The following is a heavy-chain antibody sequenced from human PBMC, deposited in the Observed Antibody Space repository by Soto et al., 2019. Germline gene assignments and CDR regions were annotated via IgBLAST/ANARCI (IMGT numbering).Heavy chain of an antibody. CDR3: ARGPAGMATIRGNFDY. D-gene: IGHD5-12*01. CDR1: GGSISSYY. J-gene: IGHJ4*02. CDR2: IYYSGST. V-gene: IGHV4-59*01. Sequence: SETLSLTCTVSGGSISSYYWSWIRQPPGKGLEWIGYIYYSGSTNYNPSLESRVTISVDTSKNQFSLKLSSVTAADTAVYYCARGPAGMATIRGNFDYWGQGTLVTVSS.